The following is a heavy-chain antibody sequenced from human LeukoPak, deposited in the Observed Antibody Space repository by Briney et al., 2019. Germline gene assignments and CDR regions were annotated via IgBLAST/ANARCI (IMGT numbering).Heavy chain of an antibody. CDR1: GGTFSSYA. D-gene: IGHD3-10*01. J-gene: IGHJ4*02. Sequence: ASVKVSCKASGGTFSSYAISWVRQAPGQGLEWMGRIIPILGIANYAQKFQGRVTITADKSTSTAYMELSSLRSEDTAVYYCARDRYGSGSYYNIELDYWGQGTLVTVSS. CDR2: IIPILGIA. CDR3: ARDRYGSGSYYNIELDY. V-gene: IGHV1-69*04.